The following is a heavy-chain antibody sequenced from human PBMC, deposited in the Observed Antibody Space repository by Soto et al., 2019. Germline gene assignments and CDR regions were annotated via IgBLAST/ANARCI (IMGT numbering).Heavy chain of an antibody. D-gene: IGHD3-3*01. V-gene: IGHV4-4*02. CDR1: GGSISSSNW. J-gene: IGHJ5*02. CDR3: ARGVVYYDFWSGYHNWFDP. Sequence: QVQLQESGPGLVKPSGTLSLTCAVSGGSISSSNWWSWVRQPPGKGLEWIGEIYHSGSTNYNPSLKSRVTISVDKSKNQFSLKLSSVTVADTAVYYCARGVVYYDFWSGYHNWFDPRGQGTLVTVSS. CDR2: IYHSGST.